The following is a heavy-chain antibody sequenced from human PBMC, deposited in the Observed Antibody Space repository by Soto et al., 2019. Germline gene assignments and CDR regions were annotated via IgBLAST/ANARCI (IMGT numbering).Heavy chain of an antibody. D-gene: IGHD3-9*01. CDR1: GFTFTSSA. CDR2: IVVGSGNT. CDR3: AAVKIFYYDILTGPIAP. J-gene: IGHJ5*02. V-gene: IGHV1-58*01. Sequence: SVKVSCKASGFTFTSSAVQWVRQARGQRLEWIGWIVVGSGNTNYAQKFQERVTITRDMSTSTAYMELSSLRSEDTAVYYCAAVKIFYYDILTGPIAPGGQGTLVTVSS.